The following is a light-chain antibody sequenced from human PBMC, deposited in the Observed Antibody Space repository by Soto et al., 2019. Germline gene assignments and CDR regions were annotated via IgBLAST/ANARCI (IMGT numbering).Light chain of an antibody. Sequence: EIVLTQSPGTLYLSPGESATLSCRASQSISSGYLAWYQQKPGQAPRLLLFGASNRTTGIPDRFSGSGSVTDFTLNISGLEPEDFAVYSCQQYGSSPFTFGQGTKLEI. CDR1: QSISSGY. CDR2: GAS. J-gene: IGKJ2*01. CDR3: QQYGSSPFT. V-gene: IGKV3-20*01.